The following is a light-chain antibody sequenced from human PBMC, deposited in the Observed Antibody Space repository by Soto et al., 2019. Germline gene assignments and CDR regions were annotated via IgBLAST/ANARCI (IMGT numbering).Light chain of an antibody. CDR3: QQYDTFAPYT. J-gene: IGKJ2*01. V-gene: IGKV1-5*01. CDR1: QTISSW. CDR2: DAS. Sequence: DIQLTQSPSTLSASVGDRVTITCRASQTISSWLAWYQQKPGRAPELLIYDASRSLSGAPSRFSGSGSGTEFTLTISSLQPDDFATYYCQQYDTFAPYTFGQGTKLAIK.